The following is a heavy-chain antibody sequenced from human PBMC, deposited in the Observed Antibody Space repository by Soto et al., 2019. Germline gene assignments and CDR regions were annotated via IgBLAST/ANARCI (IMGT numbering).Heavy chain of an antibody. CDR1: GVTCSDYD. CDR2: ISGSGNSI. Sequence: GGLLRLWCAVAGVTCSDYDVSWIRQAPGMGLEWGSYISGSGNSIYYADSVKGRFTISRDNAKNSLYLQMNRLRVEDTAVYYCATLSTQFDRWGQGNLVTVSS. V-gene: IGHV3-11*01. D-gene: IGHD1-1*01. CDR3: ATLSTQFDR. J-gene: IGHJ5*02.